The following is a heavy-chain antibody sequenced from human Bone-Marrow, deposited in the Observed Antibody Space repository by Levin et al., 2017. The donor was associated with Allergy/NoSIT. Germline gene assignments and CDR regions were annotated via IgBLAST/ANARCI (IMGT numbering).Heavy chain of an antibody. CDR3: ARVSYGDTDY. J-gene: IGHJ4*02. CDR2: INHSGST. Sequence: SETLSLTCAVYGGSFSGYYWSWIRQPPGKGLEWIGEINHSGSTNYNPSLKSRVTISVDTSKNQFSLKLSSVTAADTAVYYCARVSYGDTDYWGQGTLVTVSS. V-gene: IGHV4-34*01. CDR1: GGSFSGYY. D-gene: IGHD4-17*01.